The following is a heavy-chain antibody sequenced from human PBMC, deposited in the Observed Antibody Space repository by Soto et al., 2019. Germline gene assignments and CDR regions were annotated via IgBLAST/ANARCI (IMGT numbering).Heavy chain of an antibody. V-gene: IGHV4-34*01. CDR2: INHSGST. CDR1: GGSFSGYY. Sequence: SETLSLTCAVYGGSFSGYYWSWIRQPPGKGLEWIGEINHSGSTNYNPSLKSRVTISVDMSKNQFSLKLSSVTAADTAVYYCAGMEDSSSSSVYYYGTDVSGPAPTVTVS. CDR3: AGMEDSSSSSVYYYGTDV. J-gene: IGHJ6*02. D-gene: IGHD6-6*01.